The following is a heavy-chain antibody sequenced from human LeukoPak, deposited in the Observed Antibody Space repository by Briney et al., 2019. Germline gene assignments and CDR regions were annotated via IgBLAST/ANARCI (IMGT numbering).Heavy chain of an antibody. V-gene: IGHV3-11*01. D-gene: IGHD5-18*01. CDR1: GFTFSDYY. Sequence: GGSLRLSCAASGFTFSDYYMSWIRQAPGKGLEWVSYISSSGSTIYYADSVKGRFTIPRDNAKNSLYLQMNSLRAEDTAVYYCASQFYSYGSRNLGHWGQGTLVTVSS. CDR3: ASQFYSYGSRNLGH. CDR2: ISSSGSTI. J-gene: IGHJ4*02.